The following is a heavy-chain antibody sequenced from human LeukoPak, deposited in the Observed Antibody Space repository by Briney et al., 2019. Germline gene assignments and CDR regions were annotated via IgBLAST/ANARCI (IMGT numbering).Heavy chain of an antibody. CDR2: IRSKAFGGTT. V-gene: IGHV3-49*04. Sequence: QPGGSLRLSCAASGFTLSSNYISWVRQAPGKGLEWVGLIRSKAFGGTTEYAASVKGRFTISRDESKSIAYLQMNSLKTEDTAVYYCTRGPDLDTVLGRGLMFTVLFDFWGQGTLVTVSS. D-gene: IGHD1-1*01. CDR1: GFTLSSNY. J-gene: IGHJ4*02. CDR3: TRGPDLDTVLGRGLMFTVLFDF.